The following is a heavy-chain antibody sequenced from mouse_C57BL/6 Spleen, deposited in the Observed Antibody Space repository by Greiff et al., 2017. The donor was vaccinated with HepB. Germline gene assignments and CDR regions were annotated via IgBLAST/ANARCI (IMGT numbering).Heavy chain of an antibody. J-gene: IGHJ4*01. CDR2: IYPGDGDT. D-gene: IGHD2-3*01. CDR3: ARGWLLYYAMDY. CDR1: GYAFSSYW. V-gene: IGHV1-80*01. Sequence: QVQLKESGAELVKPGASVKISCKASGYAFSSYWMNWVKQRPGKGLEWIGQIYPGDGDTNYNGKFKGKATLTADKSSSTAYMQLSSLTSEDSAVYFCARGWLLYYAMDYWGQGTSVTVSS.